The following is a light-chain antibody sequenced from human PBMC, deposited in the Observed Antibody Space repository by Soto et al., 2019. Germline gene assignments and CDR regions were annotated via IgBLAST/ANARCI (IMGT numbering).Light chain of an antibody. Sequence: QSALTQPASVSGSPGQSITISCTGTSNDVGSYNLVSWYQQHPGKAPKLMISEGNKRPSGISNRFSGSKSGNTASLTISGLQADDEADYYCCLYVGATTYVFGTGTKLTVL. V-gene: IGLV2-23*01. J-gene: IGLJ1*01. CDR3: CLYVGATTYV. CDR1: SNDVGSYNL. CDR2: EGN.